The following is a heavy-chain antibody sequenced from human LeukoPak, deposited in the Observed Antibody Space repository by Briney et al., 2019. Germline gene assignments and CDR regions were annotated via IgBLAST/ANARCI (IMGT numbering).Heavy chain of an antibody. CDR1: GGSLSSYY. CDR3: ARAGYSSSWYRYYYYYYMDV. D-gene: IGHD6-13*01. Sequence: SETLSLTCTVSGGSLSSYYWSWLRQPPGKGLEWIGYIYYSGSTNYNPSLKSRVTISVDTSKNQFSLKLSSVTAADTAVYYCARAGYSSSWYRYYYYYYMDVWGKGTTVTVSS. V-gene: IGHV4-59*01. J-gene: IGHJ6*03. CDR2: IYYSGST.